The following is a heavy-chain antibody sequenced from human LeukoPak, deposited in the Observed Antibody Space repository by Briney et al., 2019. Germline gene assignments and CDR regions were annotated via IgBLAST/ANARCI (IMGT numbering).Heavy chain of an antibody. Sequence: SVKVSCKASGGTFSSYTISWVRQAPGQGLEWMGGIIPIFGTANYAQKFQGRVTITADESTSTAYMELSSLRSEDTAVYYCAAPRTYYYDSSGYFDYWGQGTLVTVSS. CDR3: AAPRTYYYDSSGYFDY. CDR2: IIPIFGTA. CDR1: GGTFSSYT. V-gene: IGHV1-69*13. D-gene: IGHD3-22*01. J-gene: IGHJ4*02.